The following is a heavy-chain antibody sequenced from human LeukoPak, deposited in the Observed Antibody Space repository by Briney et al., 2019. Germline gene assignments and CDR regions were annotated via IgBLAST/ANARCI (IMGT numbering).Heavy chain of an antibody. J-gene: IGHJ6*03. CDR1: GFTFSSYS. D-gene: IGHD6-13*01. Sequence: GGSLRLSCAASGFTFSSYSMNWVRQAPGKGLEWVSYISSSSSTIYYADSLKGRFTISRDNAKNSLYLQMNSLRAEDTAVYYCARRDSSSLSYMDVWGKGTTVTVSS. CDR3: ARRDSSSLSYMDV. V-gene: IGHV3-48*01. CDR2: ISSSSSTI.